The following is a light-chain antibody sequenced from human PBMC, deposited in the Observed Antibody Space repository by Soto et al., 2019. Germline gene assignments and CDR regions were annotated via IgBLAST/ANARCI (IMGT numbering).Light chain of an antibody. CDR1: SSDVAGYNY. CDR3: SSYTSSSTRRYV. Sequence: QSSLTPPATVSGRPGQSITISCTRTSSDVAGYNYLSWYQQPPGKAPKLMIYEVSKRPSGVSNRFSGSKSGNTASLTISGLQAEDEADYDCSSYTSSSTRRYVFGTGTQVTVL. CDR2: EVS. V-gene: IGLV2-14*01. J-gene: IGLJ1*01.